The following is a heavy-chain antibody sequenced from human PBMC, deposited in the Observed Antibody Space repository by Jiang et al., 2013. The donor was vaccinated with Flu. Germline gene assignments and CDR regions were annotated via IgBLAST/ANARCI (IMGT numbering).Heavy chain of an antibody. V-gene: IGHV3-30*18. Sequence: VQLLESGGGVVQPGRSLRLSCAASGFTFSSYGMHWVRQAPGKGLEWVAVISYDGSNKYYADSVKGRFTISRDNSKNTLYLQMNSLGAEDTAVYYCAKVATYGDYYYYYGMDVWGQGTTVTVSS. CDR1: GFTFSSYG. J-gene: IGHJ6*02. CDR2: ISYDGSNK. CDR3: AKVATYGDYYYYYGMDV. D-gene: IGHD4-17*01.